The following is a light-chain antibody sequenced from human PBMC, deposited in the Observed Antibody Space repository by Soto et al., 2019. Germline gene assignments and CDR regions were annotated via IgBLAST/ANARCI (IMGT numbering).Light chain of an antibody. CDR1: QDIFNY. J-gene: IGKJ1*01. CDR2: DAS. Sequence: DIQMTQSPSSVSASVGCRFTITCLASQDIFNYLAWYQQKPGKAPKLLIYDASSLQSGVPFRFSGSGSGTEFTLTISSLQPDDFATYYCQKYNSYRWTFGQGTKVDIK. V-gene: IGKV1-5*01. CDR3: QKYNSYRWT.